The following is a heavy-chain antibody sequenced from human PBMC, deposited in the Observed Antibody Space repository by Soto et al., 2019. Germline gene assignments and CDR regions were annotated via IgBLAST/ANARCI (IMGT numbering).Heavy chain of an antibody. CDR1: GYSVATYG. D-gene: IGHD3-22*01. J-gene: IGHJ4*02. CDR3: ATVPIYYNDGSCYYQLGH. CDR2: ISDHNGDT. Sequence: ASVKVSCKASGYSVATYGFSWVRQAPGQGLECVGWISDHNGDTHYSQKFQGRVTLTTDTSTNPGYLELRSLTSDDTAVYFCATVPIYYNDGSCYYQLGHWGQGTLVTVSS. V-gene: IGHV1-18*04.